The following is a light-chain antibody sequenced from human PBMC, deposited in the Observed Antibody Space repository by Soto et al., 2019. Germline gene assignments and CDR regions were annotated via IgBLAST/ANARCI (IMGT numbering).Light chain of an antibody. V-gene: IGKV3-20*01. CDR1: QSVSSSY. J-gene: IGKJ4*01. CDR2: GAS. Sequence: EIVLTQSPGTLSLSPGERATLSCRASQSVSSSYLAWYQQKPGQAPRLLIYGASSRPTGIPDRFSGSGSGTDFTLTISRLEPEDFAVYYCQHTVTFGGGTKVEIK. CDR3: QHTVT.